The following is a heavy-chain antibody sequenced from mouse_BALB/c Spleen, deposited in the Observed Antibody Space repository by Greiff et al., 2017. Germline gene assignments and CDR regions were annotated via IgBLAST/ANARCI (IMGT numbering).Heavy chain of an antibody. J-gene: IGHJ4*01. CDR2: IYPYNGGT. Sequence: EVKLQESGPELVKPGASVKISCKASGYTFTDYNMHWVKQSHGKSLEWIGYIYPYNGGTGYNQKFKSKATLTVDNSSSTAYMELRSLTSEDSAVYYCVGYYYAMDYWGQGTSVTVSS. V-gene: IGHV1S29*02. CDR3: VGYYYAMDY. CDR1: GYTFTDYN.